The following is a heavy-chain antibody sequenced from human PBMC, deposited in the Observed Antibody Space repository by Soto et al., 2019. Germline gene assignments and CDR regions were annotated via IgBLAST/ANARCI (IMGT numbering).Heavy chain of an antibody. CDR1: GFTFNIYW. D-gene: IGHD6-13*01. V-gene: IGHV3-74*01. J-gene: IGHJ4*02. CDR3: TRGPRATSAGTSAH. CDR2: IYNDGTYA. Sequence: GSLILSCAGSGFTFNIYWMHWVRQVPGKGPVWVARIYNDGTYADYADSVKGRFTISRDNAKDTLYLQMNDLRAEDSALYHCTRGPRATSAGTSAHWGQGTMVTVSS.